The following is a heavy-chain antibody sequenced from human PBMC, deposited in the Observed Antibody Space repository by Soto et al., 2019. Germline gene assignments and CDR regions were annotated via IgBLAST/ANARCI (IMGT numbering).Heavy chain of an antibody. CDR1: GGSISSYY. CDR2: IYYSGST. D-gene: IGHD2-15*01. Sequence: QVQLQESGPGLVKPSETLSLTCTVSGGSISSYYWSWIRQPPGKGLEWIGYIYYSGSTNYNPSLKSRVTISVDTSKNQFALKLSSVTAADTAVYYCAREVDDNWFYPWGQGTLVTVSS. V-gene: IGHV4-59*01. J-gene: IGHJ5*02. CDR3: AREVDDNWFYP.